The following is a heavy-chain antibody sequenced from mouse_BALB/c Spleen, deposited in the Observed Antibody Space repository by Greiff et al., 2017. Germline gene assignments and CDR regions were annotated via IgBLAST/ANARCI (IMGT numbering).Heavy chain of an antibody. Sequence: VKLHESGPGLVAPSQSLSITCTVSGFSLTSYGVHWVRQPPGKGLEWLGVIWAGGSTNYNSALMSRLSISKDNSKSQVFLKMNSLQTDDTAMYYCARGTRGFTYFDYWGQGTTLTVSS. CDR2: IWAGGST. CDR3: ARGTRGFTYFDY. D-gene: IGHD3-3*01. V-gene: IGHV2-9*02. CDR1: GFSLTSYG. J-gene: IGHJ2*01.